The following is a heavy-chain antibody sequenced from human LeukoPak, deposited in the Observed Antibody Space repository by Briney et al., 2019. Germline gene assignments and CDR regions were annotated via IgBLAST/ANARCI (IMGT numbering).Heavy chain of an antibody. CDR2: IYYSGSM. J-gene: IGHJ4*02. CDR3: ACLSGSYPFYFDY. Sequence: SETLSLTCTVSGDSISSSSFYWGWIRQPPGKGLEWIGNIYYSGSMYYNPSLQSRVTISVDTSKNQSSLKLTSVTAADTGLYYCACLSGSYPFYFDYWGQGTLVTVSS. V-gene: IGHV4-39*01. CDR1: GDSISSSSFY. D-gene: IGHD1-26*01.